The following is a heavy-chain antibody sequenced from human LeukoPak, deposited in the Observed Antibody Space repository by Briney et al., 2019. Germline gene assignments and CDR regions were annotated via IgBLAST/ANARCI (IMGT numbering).Heavy chain of an antibody. Sequence: GAAVKVSRKASGGTFISDAISWVRQAPGQGRGWMGMIIAILGIANYTQNFQGRVTITADKSTSTAYMELSSLRSEARAVYSCARSWASMIVFDWGQGTLVTVSS. J-gene: IGHJ4*02. CDR1: GGTFISDA. CDR2: IIAILGIA. D-gene: IGHD3-22*01. CDR3: ARSWASMIVFD. V-gene: IGHV1-69*04.